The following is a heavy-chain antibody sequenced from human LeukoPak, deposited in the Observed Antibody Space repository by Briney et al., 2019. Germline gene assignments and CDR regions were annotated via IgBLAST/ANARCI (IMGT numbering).Heavy chain of an antibody. Sequence: SATLSLTYTVAGGSISSYYWRLIRQPPGKGLGLVGYIYYSGSTNYNPSLKSRVTISVDTSKNQFSLKLSSVTAADTAVYYCARGYSSSWYTGGYWGQGNLVTVSS. CDR2: IYYSGST. D-gene: IGHD6-13*01. CDR3: ARGYSSSWYTGGY. CDR1: GGSISSYY. J-gene: IGHJ4*02. V-gene: IGHV4-59*01.